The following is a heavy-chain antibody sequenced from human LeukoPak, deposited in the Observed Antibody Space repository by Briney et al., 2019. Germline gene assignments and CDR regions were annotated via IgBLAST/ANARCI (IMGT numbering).Heavy chain of an antibody. J-gene: IGHJ4*02. Sequence: SETLSLTCAVYGGSFSGYYWSWIRQPPGKGLEWIGEINHSGSTNYNPSLKSRVTISVDTSKNQFSLKLSSVTAADTAVYYCARVKWELLYFDYWGQGTLVTVSS. D-gene: IGHD1-26*01. CDR2: INHSGST. CDR1: GGSFSGYY. V-gene: IGHV4-34*01. CDR3: ARVKWELLYFDY.